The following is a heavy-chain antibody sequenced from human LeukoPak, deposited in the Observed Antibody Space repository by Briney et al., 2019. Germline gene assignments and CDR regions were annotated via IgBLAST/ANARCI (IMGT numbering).Heavy chain of an antibody. Sequence: GRSLRLSCAASGFTFGSHGMHWVRQAPGKGLEGVAVIWYDGSNKYYADSVKGRFTISRDNSKNTLYLQMNSLRAEDTAVYYCARDELDAVDIWGQGTMVTVSS. J-gene: IGHJ3*02. V-gene: IGHV3-33*01. CDR1: GFTFGSHG. CDR3: ARDELDAVDI. CDR2: IWYDGSNK. D-gene: IGHD1-7*01.